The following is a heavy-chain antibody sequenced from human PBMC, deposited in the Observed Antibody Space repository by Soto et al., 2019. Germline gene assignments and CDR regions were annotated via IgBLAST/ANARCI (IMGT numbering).Heavy chain of an antibody. CDR1: GGSFSGYY. CDR2: INHSGST. V-gene: IGHV4-34*01. CDR3: ARGGAGSWNYRDY. D-gene: IGHD1-7*01. J-gene: IGHJ4*02. Sequence: QVQLQQCGAGLLKPSETLSLTCAVYGGSFSGYYWSWIRQPPGKGLEWIGEINHSGSTNYNPSLKSRVTISVDTSKNQFSLKLSSVTVADTDVYYGARGGAGSWNYRDYWGQGTLVSVSS.